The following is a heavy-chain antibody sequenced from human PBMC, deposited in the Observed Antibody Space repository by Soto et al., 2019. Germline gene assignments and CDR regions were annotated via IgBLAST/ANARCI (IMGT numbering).Heavy chain of an antibody. Sequence: GGSLRLSCAAPGFTFSSYSMNWVRQAPGKGLEWVSYISSSSSTIYYADSVKGRFTISRDNAKNSLYLQMNSLRAEDTAVYYCARGVRVRGVIISGYGMDVWGQGTTVTVSS. V-gene: IGHV3-48*01. J-gene: IGHJ6*02. CDR1: GFTFSSYS. CDR2: ISSSSSTI. D-gene: IGHD3-10*01. CDR3: ARGVRVRGVIISGYGMDV.